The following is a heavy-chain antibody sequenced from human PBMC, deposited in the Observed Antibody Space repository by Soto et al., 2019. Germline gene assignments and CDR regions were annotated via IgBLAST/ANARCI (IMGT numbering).Heavy chain of an antibody. V-gene: IGHV3-23*01. J-gene: IGHJ6*02. CDR2: ISGSGGST. CDR1: GFTFSSYA. D-gene: IGHD3-22*01. CDR3: AKDIGDYYDSSGYGTLYGMDV. Sequence: GGSLRLSCAASGFTFSSYAMSWVRQAPGKGLEWVSAISGSGGSTYYADPVKGRFTISRDNSKNTLYLQMNSLRAEDTAVYYCAKDIGDYYDSSGYGTLYGMDVWGQGTTVTVSS.